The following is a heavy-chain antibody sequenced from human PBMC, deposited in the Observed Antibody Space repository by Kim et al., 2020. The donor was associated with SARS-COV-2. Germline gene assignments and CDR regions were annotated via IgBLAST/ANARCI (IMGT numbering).Heavy chain of an antibody. CDR2: IYYSGST. D-gene: IGHD6-19*01. V-gene: IGHV4-39*01. CDR1: GGSISSSSYY. CDR3: ASSGWYEGIYYYYGMDV. Sequence: SETLSLTCTVSGGSISSSSYYWGWIRQPPGKGLEWIGSIYYSGSTYYNPSLKSRVTISVDTSKNQFSLKLSSVTAADTAVYYYASSGWYEGIYYYYGMDVGRQGTTVTVSS. J-gene: IGHJ6*02.